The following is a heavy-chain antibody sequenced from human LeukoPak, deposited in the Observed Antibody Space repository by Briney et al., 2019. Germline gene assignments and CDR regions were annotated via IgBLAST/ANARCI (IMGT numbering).Heavy chain of an antibody. CDR2: IKAGNGNT. J-gene: IGHJ6*02. V-gene: IGHV1-3*01. D-gene: IGHD3-10*01. CDR1: GYTFTSYA. CDR3: ARDPSKRWFGELFVSYGMDV. Sequence: GASVKVSCKASGYTFTSYAMHWVRQAPGQRLEWMGWIKAGNGNTKYSQKFQGRVTITRDTSASTAYMELSSLRSEDTAVYYCARDPSKRWFGELFVSYGMDVWGQGTTVTVSS.